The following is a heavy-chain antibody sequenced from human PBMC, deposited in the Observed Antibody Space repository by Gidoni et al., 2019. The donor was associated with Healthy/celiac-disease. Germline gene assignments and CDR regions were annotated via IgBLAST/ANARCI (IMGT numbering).Heavy chain of an antibody. D-gene: IGHD6-13*01. V-gene: IGHV4-61*02. CDR3: ASSGYSSSRTGLSVY. Sequence: QVQLQESGPGLVKPSQTLSLTCTVSGGSISSGSYYWSWIRQPAGKGLEWIGRIYTSGSTNYNPSLKIRVTISVDTSKNQFSLKLSSVTAADTAVYYCASSGYSSSRTGLSVYWGQGTLVTVSS. CDR2: IYTSGST. CDR1: GGSISSGSYY. J-gene: IGHJ4*02.